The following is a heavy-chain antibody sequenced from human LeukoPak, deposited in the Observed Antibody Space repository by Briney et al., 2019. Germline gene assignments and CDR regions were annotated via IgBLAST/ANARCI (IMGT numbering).Heavy chain of an antibody. J-gene: IGHJ4*02. Sequence: PGGSLRLSCAASGFTFSSYGMHWVRQAPGKGLEWVAFIRYDGSNKYYADSVKGRFTISRDNSKNTLYLQMNSLRAEDTAVYYCARALRYQLPQSGLDYWGQGTLVTVSS. V-gene: IGHV3-30*02. D-gene: IGHD2-2*01. CDR1: GFTFSSYG. CDR2: IRYDGSNK. CDR3: ARALRYQLPQSGLDY.